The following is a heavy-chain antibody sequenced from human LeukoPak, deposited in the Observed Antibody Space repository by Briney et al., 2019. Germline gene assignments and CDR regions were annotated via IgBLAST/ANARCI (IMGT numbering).Heavy chain of an antibody. V-gene: IGHV3-7*03. CDR3: AIAYGLDV. CDR1: GFTFTNFW. Sequence: GGSLRLSCAASGFTFTNFWMSWVRQAPGKGLEWVANIDGDGSDRYYMDSLKGRFTISRDNAKNSLYLQMNSLRVEDTAIYYCAIAYGLDVWGQGTTVTVSS. J-gene: IGHJ6*02. CDR2: IDGDGSDR.